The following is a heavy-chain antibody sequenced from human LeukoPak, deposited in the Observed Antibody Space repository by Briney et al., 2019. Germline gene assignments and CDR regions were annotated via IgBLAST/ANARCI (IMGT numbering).Heavy chain of an antibody. CDR1: GFTFSSYA. J-gene: IGHJ4*02. CDR2: ISGSGGST. V-gene: IGHV3-23*01. Sequence: GGSLRLSCAASGFTFSSYAMSWVRQAPGKGLEWVSGISGSGGSTYYADSVKGRFTISRDNYKNTLYLQMNSLRAEDTAVYYCAKVRSMIVVVRDAFDIWGQGTLVTVSS. CDR3: AKVRSMIVVVRDAFDI. D-gene: IGHD3-22*01.